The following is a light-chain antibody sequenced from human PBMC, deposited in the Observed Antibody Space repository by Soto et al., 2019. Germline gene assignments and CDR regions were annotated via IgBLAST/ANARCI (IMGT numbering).Light chain of an antibody. CDR2: SAS. CDR3: QQSHVLPIT. CDR1: QTMNTF. J-gene: IGKJ5*01. Sequence: DIQMTPSPSSLSASVGDKITINCRASQTMNTFLHWYQQRPGKAPRLLIYSASNLQGGVPSRFSGSGAGTDFTLTINSLQPKDSATYYCQQSHVLPITFGQGTGLDIK. V-gene: IGKV1-39*01.